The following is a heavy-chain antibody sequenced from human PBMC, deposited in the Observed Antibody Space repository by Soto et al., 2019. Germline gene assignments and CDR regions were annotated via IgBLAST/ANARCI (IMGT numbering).Heavy chain of an antibody. CDR3: ARGGLDVEMATMDYYYYGMDV. Sequence: ASVKVSCKASGGTFSSYAISWVRQAPGQGLEWMGGIIPIFGTANYAQKSQGRVTITADESTSTAYMELSSLRSEDTAVYYCARGGLDVEMATMDYYYYGMDVWGQGTTVTVSS. D-gene: IGHD5-12*01. CDR2: IIPIFGTA. J-gene: IGHJ6*02. CDR1: GGTFSSYA. V-gene: IGHV1-69*13.